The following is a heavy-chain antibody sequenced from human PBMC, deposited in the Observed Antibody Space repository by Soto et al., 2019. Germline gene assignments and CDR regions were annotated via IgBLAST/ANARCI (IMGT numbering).Heavy chain of an antibody. Sequence: PGGSLRLSCAASGFPFSSYWMHWVRQAPGKGLEWVALISYDGSNKYYADSVKGRFTISRDNSKNTLYLQMNSLRADDTAIYYCARDRSMIVVVPGYWGQGTLVTVSS. CDR3: ARDRSMIVVVPGY. V-gene: IGHV3-30-3*01. CDR2: ISYDGSNK. J-gene: IGHJ4*02. CDR1: GFPFSSYW. D-gene: IGHD3-22*01.